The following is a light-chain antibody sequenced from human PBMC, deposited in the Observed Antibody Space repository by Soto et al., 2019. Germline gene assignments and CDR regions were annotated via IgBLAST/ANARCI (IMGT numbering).Light chain of an antibody. CDR2: GAS. CDR1: QSVGSN. Sequence: EIVMTQSPVTLSVSPGERATLSCRASQSVGSNLAWYQQKPGQAPRLLHYGASTRATGIPGRFSGSGSGTEFPLTITSLHSEDFAVYYWQQHNYWPSFGQGTKLEFK. J-gene: IGKJ2*01. V-gene: IGKV3-15*01. CDR3: QQHNYWPS.